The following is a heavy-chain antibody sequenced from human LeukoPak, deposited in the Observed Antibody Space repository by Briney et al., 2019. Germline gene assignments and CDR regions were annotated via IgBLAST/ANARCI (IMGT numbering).Heavy chain of an antibody. CDR1: GFIFNSYA. D-gene: IGHD3-10*01. CDR3: AKKLGITMLRGGYYIDV. J-gene: IGHJ6*03. Sequence: GGSLRLSCEASGFIFNSYAMSWVRQAPRKGLERVSGISGSDGSTYYADSVEGRFTISRDNSKNTLYLQMNSLRAEDTAVYYCAKKLGITMLRGGYYIDVWGKGTTVTVSS. CDR2: ISGSDGST. V-gene: IGHV3-23*01.